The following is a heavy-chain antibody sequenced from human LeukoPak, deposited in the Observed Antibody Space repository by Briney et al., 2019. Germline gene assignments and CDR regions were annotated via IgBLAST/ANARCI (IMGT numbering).Heavy chain of an antibody. Sequence: ASVKVSCKASGYTFTSYGISWVRQAPGQGLEWMGWISAYNGNTNYAQKLQGRVTMTTDTSMSTAHMELRSLTSDDTAVYYCARALAVTGRGPRDFDFWGQGTLVTVSS. J-gene: IGHJ4*02. V-gene: IGHV1-18*01. CDR3: ARALAVTGRGPRDFDF. CDR2: ISAYNGNT. D-gene: IGHD6-19*01. CDR1: GYTFTSYG.